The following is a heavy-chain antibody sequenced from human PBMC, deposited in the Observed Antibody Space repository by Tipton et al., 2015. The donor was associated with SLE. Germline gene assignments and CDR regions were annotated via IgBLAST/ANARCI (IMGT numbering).Heavy chain of an antibody. CDR3: ARLRGGDFWSGYSNNWFDP. CDR2: ISYDGSNK. J-gene: IGHJ5*02. V-gene: IGHV3-30-3*01. D-gene: IGHD3-3*01. Sequence: SLRLSCAASGFTFSSYAMHWVRQAPGKGLEWVAVISYDGSNKYYADSVKGRFTISRDNSKNTLYLQMNSLRAEDTAVYYCARLRGGDFWSGYSNNWFDPWGQGTLVTVSS. CDR1: GFTFSSYA.